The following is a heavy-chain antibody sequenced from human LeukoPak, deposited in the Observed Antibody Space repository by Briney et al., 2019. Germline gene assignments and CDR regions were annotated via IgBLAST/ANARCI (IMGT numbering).Heavy chain of an antibody. V-gene: IGHV4-59*01. CDR2: IYYSGST. CDR3: ARKNDFDI. J-gene: IGHJ3*02. CDR1: GGSLTNYY. D-gene: IGHD2/OR15-2a*01. Sequence: PSETLSLTCTVSGGSLTNYYWSWIRQPPGKGLEWIGCIYYSGSTYYNPSLKSRVTISVDMSKNQFSLRLTSVTAADTAVYYCARKNDFDIWGQGTLVTVSS.